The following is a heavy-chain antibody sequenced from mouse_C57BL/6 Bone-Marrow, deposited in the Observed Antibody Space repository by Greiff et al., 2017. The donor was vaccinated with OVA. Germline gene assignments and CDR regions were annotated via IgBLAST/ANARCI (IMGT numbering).Heavy chain of an antibody. J-gene: IGHJ4*01. D-gene: IGHD1-1*01. CDR3: AIGGNSSFYYAMDY. CDR2: IHPSDSDT. V-gene: IGHV1-74*01. CDR1: GYTFTNYW. Sequence: VQLQQPGAELVKPGASVKVSCKASGYTFTNYWMHWVKQRPGQGLEWIGRIHPSDSDTNYNQKFKGKATLTVDKSSSTAYMQLSSLTSEDSAVYYCAIGGNSSFYYAMDYWGQGTSVTVSS.